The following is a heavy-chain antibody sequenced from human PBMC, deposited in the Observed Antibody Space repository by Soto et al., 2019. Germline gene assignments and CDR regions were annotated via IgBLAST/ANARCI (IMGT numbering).Heavy chain of an antibody. CDR2: ISGSGGST. D-gene: IGHD3-3*01. CDR3: AKIPYYDFWSGYFFDF. CDR1: GFTFSSYA. J-gene: IGHJ4*02. Sequence: GSLRLSCAASGFTFSSYAMSWVRQTPGKGLEWVSGISGSGGSTYYVDSVKGRFTISRDNSENTLYLQMNSLRAEDTAVYYCAKIPYYDFWSGYFFDFWGQGTLVTVSS. V-gene: IGHV3-23*01.